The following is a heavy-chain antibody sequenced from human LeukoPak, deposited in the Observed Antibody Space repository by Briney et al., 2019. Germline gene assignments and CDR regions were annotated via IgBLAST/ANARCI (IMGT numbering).Heavy chain of an antibody. CDR1: GGTFSSYA. Sequence: ASVKVSCKASGGTFSSYAINWVRQAPGQGLEWMGWISAYNGNTNYAQKLQGRVTMTTDTSTSTAYMELRSLRSDDTAVYYCARDMYRSGRVPFDYWGQGTLVTVSS. CDR3: ARDMYRSGRVPFDY. CDR2: ISAYNGNT. D-gene: IGHD6-19*01. J-gene: IGHJ4*02. V-gene: IGHV1-18*01.